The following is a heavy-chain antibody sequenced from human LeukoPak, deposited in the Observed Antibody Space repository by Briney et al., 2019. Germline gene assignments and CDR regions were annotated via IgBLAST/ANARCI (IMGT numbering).Heavy chain of an antibody. V-gene: IGHV1-69*13. CDR2: IIPIFGTA. CDR3: ARDSGLVVAANTDYYYYMDV. Sequence: SVKVSCKASGGTFSSYAISWVRQAPGQGLEWMGGIIPIFGTANYAQKFQGRVTITADESTSTAYMELSSLRSEDTAVYYCARDSGLVVAANTDYYYYMDVWGKGTTVTISS. CDR1: GGTFSSYA. J-gene: IGHJ6*03. D-gene: IGHD2-15*01.